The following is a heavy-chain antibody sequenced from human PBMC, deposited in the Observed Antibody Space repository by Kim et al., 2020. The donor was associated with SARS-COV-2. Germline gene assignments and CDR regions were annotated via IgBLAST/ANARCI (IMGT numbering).Heavy chain of an antibody. CDR1: GYTFTSYA. J-gene: IGHJ6*02. V-gene: IGHV7-4-1*02. CDR3: AREALVLRYFDWLFPDYYYYGMDV. Sequence: ASVKVSCKASGYTFTSYAMNWVRQAPGQGLEWMGCINTNTGNPTYAQGFTGRFVFSLDTSVSTAYLQISSLKAEDTAVYYCAREALVLRYFDWLFPDYYYYGMDVWGQGTTVTVSS. CDR2: INTNTGNP. D-gene: IGHD3-9*01.